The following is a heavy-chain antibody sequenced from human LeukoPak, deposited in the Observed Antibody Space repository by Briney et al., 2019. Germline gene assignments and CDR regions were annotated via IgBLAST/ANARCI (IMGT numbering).Heavy chain of an antibody. CDR2: IRSEAYGGTT. J-gene: IGHJ4*02. CDR1: GFTFGDYA. CDR3: TRAGRWLQIFDY. D-gene: IGHD5-24*01. V-gene: IGHV3-49*04. Sequence: GRSLRLSCTASGFTFGDYAMSWVRQAPGKGLEWVGFIRSEAYGGTTEYAASVKGRFTISRDDSKSIAYLQMNSLKTEDTAVYYCTRAGRWLQIFDYWGQGTLVTVSS.